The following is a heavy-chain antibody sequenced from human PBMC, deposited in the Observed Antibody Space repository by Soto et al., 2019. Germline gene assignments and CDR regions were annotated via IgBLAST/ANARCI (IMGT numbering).Heavy chain of an antibody. J-gene: IGHJ6*02. Sequence: GGSLRLSCAASGFTFSSYAMSWVRQAPGKGLEWVSAISGSGGSTYYADSVKGRFTISRDNSKNTLYLQMNSLRAEDTALYYCAKAASGSDYYDSSGYYYYYYGMDVWGQGTTVTVSS. CDR3: AKAASGSDYYDSSGYYYYYYGMDV. D-gene: IGHD3-22*01. CDR1: GFTFSSYA. CDR2: ISGSGGST. V-gene: IGHV3-23*01.